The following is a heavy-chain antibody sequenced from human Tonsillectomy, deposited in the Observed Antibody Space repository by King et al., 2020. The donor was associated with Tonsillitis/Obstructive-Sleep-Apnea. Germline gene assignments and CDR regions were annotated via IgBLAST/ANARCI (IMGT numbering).Heavy chain of an antibody. CDR3: AREGQVDVVVPVVNPLLGY. CDR1: GFTFSSYA. J-gene: IGHJ4*02. CDR2: ISYDGSNK. D-gene: IGHD2-2*01. Sequence: VQLVESGGGVVQPGRSLRLSCAASGFTFSSYAMHWVRQAPGKGLEWVAVISYDGSNKYYADSVKGRFTISRDNSKNTLYLQMNSLRAEDTAVYYCAREGQVDVVVPVVNPLLGYWGRGTLVTVSS. V-gene: IGHV3-30*04.